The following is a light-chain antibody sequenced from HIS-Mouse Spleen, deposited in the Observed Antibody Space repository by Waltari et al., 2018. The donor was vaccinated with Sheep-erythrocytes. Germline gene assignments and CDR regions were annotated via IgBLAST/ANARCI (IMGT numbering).Light chain of an antibody. V-gene: IGKV1D-13*01. CDR3: QQFNNYPRT. J-gene: IGKJ1*01. CDR2: DAS. CDR1: QGISSA. Sequence: GDRVTITCRASQGISSALAWYQQKPGKAPKLLIYDASSLESVVPSRFSGSGSGTDFTLTISSLQPEDFATYYCQQFNNYPRTFGQGTKVEIK.